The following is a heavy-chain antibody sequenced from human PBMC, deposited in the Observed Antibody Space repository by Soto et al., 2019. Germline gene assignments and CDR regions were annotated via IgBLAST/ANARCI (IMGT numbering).Heavy chain of an antibody. CDR1: GFTFSLYS. V-gene: IGHV3-48*02. CDR3: ARAVTWGLDV. Sequence: EVQLVESGGGLVQPGGSLRLSCAASGFTFSLYSMSWVRQAPGKGLEWVSYISRSSTGIHYADSGKGRFTISRDDVTNSMHLQMNSLRDGDTAVYYCARAVTWGLDVWGQGTTVSISS. CDR2: ISRSSTGI. D-gene: IGHD3-10*01. J-gene: IGHJ6*01.